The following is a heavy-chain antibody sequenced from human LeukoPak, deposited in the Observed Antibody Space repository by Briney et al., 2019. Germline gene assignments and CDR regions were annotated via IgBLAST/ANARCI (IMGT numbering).Heavy chain of an antibody. CDR3: AKDLGWFGELFDY. Sequence: GALRLSCASSGFPFSSYAMHWVRQAPGKGLEWVAVISYDGSNKYYADSVKGRFTISRDNSKNTLYLQMNSLRAEDTAVYYCAKDLGWFGELFDYWGQGTLVTVSS. J-gene: IGHJ4*02. CDR2: ISYDGSNK. D-gene: IGHD3-10*01. V-gene: IGHV3-30-3*01. CDR1: GFPFSSYA.